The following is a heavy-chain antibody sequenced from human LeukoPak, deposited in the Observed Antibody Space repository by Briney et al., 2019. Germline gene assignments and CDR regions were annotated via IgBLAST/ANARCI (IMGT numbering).Heavy chain of an antibody. V-gene: IGHV1-24*01. D-gene: IGHD4-17*01. CDR3: ATFIPRPNEYGDYLYYYYGMDV. Sequence: ASVKVSCKVSGNTLTELSMHWVRQAPGKGLEWMGGVDPRDGGTFYAQKLQGRVTMTEDTSTDTAYLELSSLRSEDTAIYYCATFIPRPNEYGDYLYYYYGMDVWGQGTTVTVSS. CDR1: GNTLTELS. J-gene: IGHJ6*02. CDR2: VDPRDGGT.